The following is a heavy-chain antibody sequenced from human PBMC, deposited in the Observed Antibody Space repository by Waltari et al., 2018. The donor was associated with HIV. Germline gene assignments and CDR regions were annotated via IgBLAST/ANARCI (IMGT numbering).Heavy chain of an antibody. D-gene: IGHD5-18*01. Sequence: EVQLVESGGGLVQPGGSLRLSCAASGFTFSAYWMSWVRQAPGKGLEWVANIKQDGSEKYDVDSVKGRFTISRDNAKNSLYLQMNSLRADDTAVYYCARPQGGYSYGFNYWGQGTLVTVSS. J-gene: IGHJ4*02. V-gene: IGHV3-7*01. CDR2: IKQDGSEK. CDR1: GFTFSAYW. CDR3: ARPQGGYSYGFNY.